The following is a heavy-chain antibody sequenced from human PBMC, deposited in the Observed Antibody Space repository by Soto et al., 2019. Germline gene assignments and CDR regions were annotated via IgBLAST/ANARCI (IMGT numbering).Heavy chain of an antibody. Sequence: QVQLVESGGGVVQPGRSLRLSCAASGFTFSSYAMHWVRQAPGKGLEWVAVISYDGSNKYYADSVKGRFTISRDNSKNTLYLQMNSLRAEDTAVYYCARGYYDSSGYYSDDALEIWGQGTMVTVSS. CDR2: ISYDGSNK. J-gene: IGHJ3*02. V-gene: IGHV3-30-3*01. CDR3: ARGYYDSSGYYSDDALEI. CDR1: GFTFSSYA. D-gene: IGHD3-22*01.